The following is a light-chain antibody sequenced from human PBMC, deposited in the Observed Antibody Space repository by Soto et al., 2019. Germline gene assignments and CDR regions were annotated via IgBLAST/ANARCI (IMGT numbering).Light chain of an antibody. Sequence: EIVMTQSPATLSVHPQERATLSCRASQSVSSNLAWYQQKPGQAPRLLIYGASTRATGIPARFSGSGSGTEFTLTISSLQSEDFAIYYCQQYYKGPPLTFGGGTKVDIK. CDR1: QSVSSN. J-gene: IGKJ4*01. V-gene: IGKV3-15*01. CDR2: GAS. CDR3: QQYYKGPPLT.